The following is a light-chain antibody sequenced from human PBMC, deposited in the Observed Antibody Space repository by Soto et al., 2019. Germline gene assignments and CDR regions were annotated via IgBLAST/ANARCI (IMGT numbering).Light chain of an antibody. V-gene: IGLV2-11*01. CDR3: CSYAGTYTYV. CDR2: DVN. J-gene: IGLJ1*01. Sequence: QSALTQPRSVSASPGQSVAISCTGTSSDVGGYTYVSWYQQHPGKAPKLMVFDVNKRPSGVPDRFSGSKSGNTASLTISGLQAEDEADYYCCSYAGTYTYVFGTGTKRTVL. CDR1: SSDVGGYTY.